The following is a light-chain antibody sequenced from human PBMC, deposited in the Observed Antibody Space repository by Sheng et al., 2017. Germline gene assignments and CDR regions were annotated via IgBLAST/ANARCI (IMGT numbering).Light chain of an antibody. CDR2: RDN. CDR1: WPNIGINF. Sequence: QSVLTQPPSASGTPGQRVTISCDGTWPNIGINFVYWYQQLPGTAPKVLIYRDNQRPSGVPDRFSGSKSGTSGSLAISGLRSEDEADYYCAAWDGSLSVWVFGGGTKLTVL. J-gene: IGLJ3*02. CDR3: AAWDGSLSVWV. V-gene: IGLV1-47*01.